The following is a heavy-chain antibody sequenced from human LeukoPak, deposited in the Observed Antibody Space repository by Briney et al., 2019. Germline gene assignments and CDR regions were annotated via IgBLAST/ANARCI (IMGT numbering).Heavy chain of an antibody. CDR1: GYTFTSYG. V-gene: IGHV1-18*01. CDR3: ARPYSGSYARAHDAFDI. Sequence: ASVKVSCKASGYTFTSYGISWVRQAPGQGLEWMGWISAYNGNTNYAQKLQGRVTMTTDTSTSTAYMELRSLRSDDTAVYYCARPYSGSYARAHDAFDIWGQGTMVTVSS. J-gene: IGHJ3*02. D-gene: IGHD1-26*01. CDR2: ISAYNGNT.